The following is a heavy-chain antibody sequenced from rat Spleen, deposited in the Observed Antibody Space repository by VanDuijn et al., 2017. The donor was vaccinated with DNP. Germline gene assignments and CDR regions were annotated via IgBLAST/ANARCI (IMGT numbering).Heavy chain of an antibody. CDR2: ISSTGDNT. V-gene: IGHV5-31*01. CDR3: ARGLPGYNGPFDY. J-gene: IGHJ2*01. Sequence: EVQLVESGGGLVQPGKSLKLSCVASGFTFSRYWMYWIRQTPGKGLEWVASISSTGDNTYYSDSVKGRFTISRDNAQSTLYLQVNSLRSEDTATYFCARGLPGYNGPFDYWGQGVMVTVSS. CDR1: GFTFSRYW. D-gene: IGHD1-4*01.